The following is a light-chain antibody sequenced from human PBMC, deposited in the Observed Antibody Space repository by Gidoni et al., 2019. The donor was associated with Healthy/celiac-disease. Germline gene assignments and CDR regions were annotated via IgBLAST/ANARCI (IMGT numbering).Light chain of an antibody. CDR1: SSDVGGYNY. Sequence: SALTQPASVSGSPGQPITISCTGTSSDVGGYNYVSWYQQHPGKAPKLMIYDVSNRPSGVSNRFSGSKSGNTASLTISGLQAEDEADYYCSSYTSSRDVVFGGGTKLTVL. V-gene: IGLV2-14*01. CDR3: SSYTSSRDVV. J-gene: IGLJ2*01. CDR2: DVS.